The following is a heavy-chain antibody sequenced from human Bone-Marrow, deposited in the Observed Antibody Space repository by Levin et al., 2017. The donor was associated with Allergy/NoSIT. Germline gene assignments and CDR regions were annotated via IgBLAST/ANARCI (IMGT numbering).Heavy chain of an antibody. CDR3: TRGAGSYPWAVFDH. J-gene: IGHJ4*02. D-gene: IGHD3-10*01. CDR2: MSNDGNFK. Sequence: SCAASEFIFSRYPMHWVRQAPGKGLEWVAVMSNDGNFKSYADSVKGRSTISRDNSEDTLYLQMNSLRPEDTGVYFCTRGAGSYPWAVFDHWGQGTLVTVSS. CDR1: EFIFSRYP. V-gene: IGHV3-30*04.